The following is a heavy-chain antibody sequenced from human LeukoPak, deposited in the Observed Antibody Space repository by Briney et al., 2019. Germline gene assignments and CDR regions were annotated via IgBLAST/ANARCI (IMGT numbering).Heavy chain of an antibody. CDR1: GGSISSSSYY. CDR3: ARVPHCSGGSCQSLGAFDI. D-gene: IGHD2-15*01. CDR2: IYYSGST. Sequence: PSETPSRTCTVSGGSISSSSYYWGWIRQPPGKGLEWIGSIYYSGSTYYNPSLKSRVTISVDTSKNQFSLKLSSVTAADTAVYYCARVPHCSGGSCQSLGAFDIWGQGTMVTVSS. V-gene: IGHV4-39*07. J-gene: IGHJ3*02.